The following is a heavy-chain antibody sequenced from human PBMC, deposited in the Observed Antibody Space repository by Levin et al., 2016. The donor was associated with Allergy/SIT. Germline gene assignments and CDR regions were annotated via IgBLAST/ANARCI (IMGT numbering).Heavy chain of an antibody. CDR3: ARTLGDYFDY. D-gene: IGHD3-16*01. J-gene: IGHJ4*02. V-gene: IGHV3-21*01. CDR2: ISSSSSYI. Sequence: GESLKISCAASGFTFSSYSMNWVRQAPGKGLEWVSSISSSSSYIYYADSVKGRFTISRDNAKNSLYLQMNSLRAEDTAVYYCARTLGDYFDYWGQGTLVTVSS. CDR1: GFTFSSYS.